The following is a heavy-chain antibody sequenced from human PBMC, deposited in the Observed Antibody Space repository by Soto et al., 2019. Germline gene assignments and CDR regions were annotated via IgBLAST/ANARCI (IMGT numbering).Heavy chain of an antibody. CDR3: AHTHRDGYPKT. CDR2: IYWDDDK. J-gene: IGHJ5*02. Sequence: QITLKESGPPLVKPTQTLTLTCTFSGFSLSTSGVGVGWIRQPPGKALEWLALIYWDDDKRYSPSLKSRLTXTXXTSKNQVVLTMTNMDPVDTATYYCAHTHRDGYPKTWGQGTLVTVSS. CDR1: GFSLSTSGVG. D-gene: IGHD5-12*01. V-gene: IGHV2-5*02.